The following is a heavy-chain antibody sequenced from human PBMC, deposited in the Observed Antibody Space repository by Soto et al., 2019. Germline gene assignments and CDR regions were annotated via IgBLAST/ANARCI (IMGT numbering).Heavy chain of an antibody. CDR2: IYYSGST. J-gene: IGHJ5*02. Sequence: SETLSLTCTVSGGSISSGGYYWSWIRQHPGKGLEWIGYIYYSGSTYYNPSLKSRVTISVDTSKNQFSLKLSSVTAADTAVYYCAKTVTGYSSSWGYNWFDPWGQGTLVTVSS. D-gene: IGHD6-13*01. CDR1: GGSISSGGYY. CDR3: AKTVTGYSSSWGYNWFDP. V-gene: IGHV4-31*03.